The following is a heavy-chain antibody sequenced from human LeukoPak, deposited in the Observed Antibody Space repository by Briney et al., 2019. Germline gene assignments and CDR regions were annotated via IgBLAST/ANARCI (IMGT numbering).Heavy chain of an antibody. D-gene: IGHD6-19*01. J-gene: IGHJ3*02. CDR3: AKSGWYPDAFDI. CDR1: GGSFTTYY. Sequence: SETLSLTCAVYGGSFTTYYWSWIRQPPGKGLEWIGEINHNEFTNYNPSLKNRVTITIDTSKKQFSLRLTSVTAADTAVYYCAKSGWYPDAFDIWGQGTMVTVSS. CDR2: INHNEFT. V-gene: IGHV4-34*01.